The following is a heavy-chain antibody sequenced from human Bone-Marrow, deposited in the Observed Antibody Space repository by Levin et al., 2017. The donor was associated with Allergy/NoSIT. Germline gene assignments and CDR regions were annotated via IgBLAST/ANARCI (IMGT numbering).Heavy chain of an antibody. Sequence: GESLKISCVTSGFRFSDYDMHWVRQTPGKGPEWLGYIAKDETTIYYSDSVRGRFTLSRDNSKGTVDLQMNSLRTEDSALYYCARDFRWLVDHWGQGTVVTVSS. CDR2: IAKDETTI. D-gene: IGHD5-24*01. V-gene: IGHV3-30*02. CDR1: GFRFSDYD. CDR3: ARDFRWLVDH. J-gene: IGHJ4*02.